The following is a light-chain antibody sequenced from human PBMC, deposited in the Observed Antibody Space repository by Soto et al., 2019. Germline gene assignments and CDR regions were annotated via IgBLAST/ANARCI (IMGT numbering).Light chain of an antibody. Sequence: EIVLTQSPGTLSLSPGERATLSCRACQRVSSSYLAWYQQRPGQAPRLLIYVASTRATGIPDRFSGSGSGTDFTITISRLEPEDFAVYFCQRYGSSPPFTFGQGTKVEI. CDR3: QRYGSSPPFT. CDR1: QRVSSSY. J-gene: IGKJ2*01. V-gene: IGKV3-20*01. CDR2: VAS.